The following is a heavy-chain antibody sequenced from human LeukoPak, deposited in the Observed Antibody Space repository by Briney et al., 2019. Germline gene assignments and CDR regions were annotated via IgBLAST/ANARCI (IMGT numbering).Heavy chain of an antibody. CDR3: ATRSVTTIY. Sequence: TSGGSLRLSCAASGLTFSDAWMNWVRQAPGKGLEWVGRIKSKTDCATTDYAAPVNGRFTISKTESKNTLYLQMNSLKTEDTAIYYCATRSVTTIYWGQGTLITVSS. CDR1: GLTFSDAW. CDR2: IKSKTDCATT. D-gene: IGHD4-17*01. V-gene: IGHV3-15*01. J-gene: IGHJ4*02.